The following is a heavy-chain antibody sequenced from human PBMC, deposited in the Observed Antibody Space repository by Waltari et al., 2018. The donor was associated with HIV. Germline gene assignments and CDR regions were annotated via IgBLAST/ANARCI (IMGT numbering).Heavy chain of an antibody. J-gene: IGHJ2*01. CDR1: GYTFTGYY. Sequence: QVQLVQSGAEVKKPGASVKVSCKASGYTFTGYYMHWVRQAPGQGLEWMGWINPNSGGADYAQKFQGRVTMTRDTSISTAYMELSRLRSDDTAVYYCGRSFFLDIGYSYGSPDWYFDLWGRGTLVTVSS. D-gene: IGHD5-18*01. CDR3: GRSFFLDIGYSYGSPDWYFDL. CDR2: INPNSGGA. V-gene: IGHV1-2*02.